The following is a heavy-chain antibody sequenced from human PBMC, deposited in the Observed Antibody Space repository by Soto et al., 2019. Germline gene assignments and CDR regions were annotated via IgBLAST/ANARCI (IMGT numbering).Heavy chain of an antibody. CDR2: IYHSGKT. V-gene: IGHV4-30-2*06. D-gene: IGHD3-16*02. J-gene: IGHJ2*01. CDR3: ARHSRGMATSLIWFFAL. Sequence: QLQLVESISGLVKPSQTLSLTCGVSGGSVDSDPFSWSWIRQSPGKGLEWIGHIYHSGKTFYNPSLKPRFIISTGRSQYQFYLNLTSETAADTAVYYCARHSRGMATSLIWFFALWGRGTLVTVSS. CDR1: GGSVDSDPFS.